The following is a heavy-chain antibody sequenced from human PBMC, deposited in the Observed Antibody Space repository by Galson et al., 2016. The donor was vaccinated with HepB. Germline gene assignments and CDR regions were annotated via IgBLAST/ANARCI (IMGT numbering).Heavy chain of an antibody. CDR2: IYPGDSDT. Sequence: QSGAEVKKPGESLKISCKGSGYSFTSYWIAWVRQMPGKGLELMGIIYPGDSDTRYSPSFQGQVTISADKSTTTAYLQWSSLKASDTAMYYWARRELSLGGNPAEYFPEWGQGTLITVSS. CDR1: GYSFTSYW. J-gene: IGHJ1*01. CDR3: ARRELSLGGNPAEYFPE. V-gene: IGHV5-51*01. D-gene: IGHD3-10*01.